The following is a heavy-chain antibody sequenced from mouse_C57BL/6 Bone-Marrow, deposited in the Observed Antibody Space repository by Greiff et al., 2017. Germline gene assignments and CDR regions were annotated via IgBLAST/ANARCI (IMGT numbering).Heavy chain of an antibody. J-gene: IGHJ3*01. CDR2: IDPSDSYT. D-gene: IGHD1-3*01. CDR1: GYTFTSYW. CDR3: ARGAHGAY. Sequence: QVQLQQSGAELVMPGASVKLSCKASGYTFTSYWMHWVKQRPGQGLEWIGEIDPSDSYTNYNQKFKGKSTLTVDKSSSTAYMQLSSLTSEDSAVYYCARGAHGAYWGRGTLVTVTA. V-gene: IGHV1-69*01.